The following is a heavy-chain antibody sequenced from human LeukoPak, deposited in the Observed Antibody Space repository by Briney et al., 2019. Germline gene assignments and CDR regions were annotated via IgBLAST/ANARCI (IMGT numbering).Heavy chain of an antibody. CDR3: AKVYCSGGSCYSAPPFFDY. V-gene: IGHV1-2*02. CDR2: INPNSGGT. D-gene: IGHD2-15*01. CDR1: GYTFTGYY. Sequence: ASVKVSCKASGYTFTGYYMHWVRQAPGQGLEWMGWINPNSGGTNYAQKFQGRVTMTRDTSISPAYMELGRLRSDDTAVYYRAKVYCSGGSCYSAPPFFDYWGQGTLVTVSS. J-gene: IGHJ4*02.